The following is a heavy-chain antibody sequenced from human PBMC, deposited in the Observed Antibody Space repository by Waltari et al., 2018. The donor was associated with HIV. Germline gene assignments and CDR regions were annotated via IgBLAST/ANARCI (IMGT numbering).Heavy chain of an antibody. CDR1: GDSVSSNSAG. CDR3: VRGGYELLTGYRGFFDF. CDR2: TYYRAKWYN. Sequence: QVQLQQSGPRLVRPSQTLSLTCVISGDSVSSNSAGWNWIRKSPSRGLDWLGRTYYRAKWYNDYAVSLKSRITINADTSNNQFSLRRTSVTPDDTAVYYCVRGGYELLTGYRGFFDFWGQGILVTVSS. J-gene: IGHJ4*02. V-gene: IGHV6-1*01. D-gene: IGHD3-9*01.